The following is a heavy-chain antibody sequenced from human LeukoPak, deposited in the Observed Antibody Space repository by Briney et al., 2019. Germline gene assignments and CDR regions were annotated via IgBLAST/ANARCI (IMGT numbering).Heavy chain of an antibody. CDR2: MYHSGST. CDR1: GYSISIGYY. D-gene: IGHD5-18*01. CDR3: ARRLDNYGYDY. Sequence: SETLSLTCAVSGYSISIGYYWGWIRQPPGKGLEWIGNMYHSGSTYYNPSLKSRVTLSVDTSTNQSSLKLSSVTAADTAVYYCARRLDNYGYDYWGQGTLVTVSS. J-gene: IGHJ4*02. V-gene: IGHV4-38-2*01.